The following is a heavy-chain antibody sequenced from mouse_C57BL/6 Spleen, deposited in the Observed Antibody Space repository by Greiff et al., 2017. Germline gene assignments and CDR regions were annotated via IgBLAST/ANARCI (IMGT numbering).Heavy chain of an antibody. CDR2: ISSGGSYT. CDR3: ARHGIYDDYDDAMDY. J-gene: IGHJ4*01. CDR1: GFTFSSYG. Sequence: DVHLVESGGDLVKPGGSLKLSCAASGFTFSSYGMSWVRQTPDKRLEWVATISSGGSYTDYPDSVKGRFTISRDNAKNTLYLQMSSLKSEDTAMYYCARHGIYDDYDDAMDYWGKGTSVTVSS. D-gene: IGHD2-4*01. V-gene: IGHV5-6*01.